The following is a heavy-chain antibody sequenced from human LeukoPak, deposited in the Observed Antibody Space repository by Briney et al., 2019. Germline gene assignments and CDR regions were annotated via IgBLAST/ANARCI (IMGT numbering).Heavy chain of an antibody. Sequence: GRSLRLSCAASGFTFSSYGMHWVRQAPGKGLEWVAVISYDGSNKYYADSVKGRFTISRDNSKNTLYLQMNSLRAEDTAVYYCAKGRVGVMLDYWGQGTLVTVSS. D-gene: IGHD3-16*01. CDR1: GFTFSSYG. CDR2: ISYDGSNK. V-gene: IGHV3-30*18. J-gene: IGHJ4*02. CDR3: AKGRVGVMLDY.